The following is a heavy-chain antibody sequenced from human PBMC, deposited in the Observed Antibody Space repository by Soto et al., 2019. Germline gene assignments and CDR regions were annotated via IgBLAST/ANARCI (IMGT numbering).Heavy chain of an antibody. CDR2: IYYSGST. J-gene: IGHJ5*02. V-gene: IGHV4-39*01. Sequence: QLQLQESGPGLVKPSETLSLTCTVSGGSISSSSYYWGWIRQPPGKGLEWIGSIYYSGSTYYNPSLKSRVTISVDTSKNQFSLKLSSVTAADTAVYYCATSEGASYDILGWVGWRFDPWGQGTLVTVSS. CDR1: GGSISSSSYY. D-gene: IGHD3-9*01. CDR3: ATSEGASYDILGWVGWRFDP.